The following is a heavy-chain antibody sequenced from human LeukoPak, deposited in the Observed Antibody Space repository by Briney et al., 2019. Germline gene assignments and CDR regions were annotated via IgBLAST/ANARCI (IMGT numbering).Heavy chain of an antibody. CDR2: ISAHKGDT. D-gene: IGHD2-15*01. CDR3: ARADIIVVAGATPVGSGFEY. CDR1: GYTFTSYY. Sequence: ASVKVSCKASGYTFTSYYMHWVRRAPGQGLEWMGWISAHKGDTEYAQKFQGRVTMTRDTSTSTAYMELQSLTSDDTAVYYCARADIIVVAGATPVGSGFEYWGQGALITVSS. J-gene: IGHJ4*02. V-gene: IGHV1-18*04.